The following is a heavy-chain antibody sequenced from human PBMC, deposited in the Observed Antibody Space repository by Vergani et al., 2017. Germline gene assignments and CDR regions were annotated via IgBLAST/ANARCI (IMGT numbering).Heavy chain of an antibody. CDR1: GFTPSYYG. CDR3: ATKSCGTPGCQIGYFRE. CDR2: ISCDGTQK. J-gene: IGHJ1*01. D-gene: IGHD1-1*01. V-gene: IGHV3-30*03. Sequence: QVHLVESVGGVVQPGRSLRLSCVVSGFTPSYYGMHWVRQAPGKGLEWVAVISCDGTQKYYADSVKGRFTISRDNSKSTLYLQMNSLRTEDTAVYYCATKSCGTPGCQIGYFREWGQGTLVTVSS.